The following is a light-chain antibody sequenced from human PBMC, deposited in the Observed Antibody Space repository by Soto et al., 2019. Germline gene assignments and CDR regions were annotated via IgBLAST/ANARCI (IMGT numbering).Light chain of an antibody. CDR1: QSLLYSNGHNY. J-gene: IGKJ4*01. CDR3: MQTLPTPT. CDR2: LAS. V-gene: IGKV2-28*01. Sequence: DIVMTQSPLSLPVTPGEPASISCRSSQSLLYSNGHNYLDWYLQKPGRSPQLLIYLASTRAPGVPDRYSGSRSGTDFTLKINIVEDEDVGVYYCMQTLPTPTFGGSTKVEIK.